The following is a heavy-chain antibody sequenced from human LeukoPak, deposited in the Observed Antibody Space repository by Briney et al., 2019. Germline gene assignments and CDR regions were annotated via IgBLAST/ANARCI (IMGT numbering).Heavy chain of an antibody. J-gene: IGHJ4*02. D-gene: IGHD1-26*01. CDR1: GFTFSSYG. Sequence: GGSLRLSCAASGFTFSSYGMHWVRQAPGKGLQWVAVISYDGSNKYYADSVKGRFTISRDNSENTLYLQMNSLTAEDTAVYYCAKRMSGSYYPEYWGQGALVTVSS. CDR2: ISYDGSNK. CDR3: AKRMSGSYYPEY. V-gene: IGHV3-30*18.